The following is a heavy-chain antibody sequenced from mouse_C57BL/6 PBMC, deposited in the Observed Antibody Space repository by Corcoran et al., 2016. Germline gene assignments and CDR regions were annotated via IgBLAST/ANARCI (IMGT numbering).Heavy chain of an antibody. V-gene: IGHV8-12*01. J-gene: IGHJ2*01. Sequence: QVNLKESVRGRLQSSQTISLTCSFYVFSLRTSGMGVSWTRQPSGKGLESMAHIYWNDDKRYNPSLKSRTTTSKATSRNQIFLKITSVDTSDTATYYCARRGGGSRKGYFDYWGQGTTLTVSS. CDR1: VFSLRTSGMG. CDR3: ARRGGGSRKGYFDY. CDR2: IYWNDDK. D-gene: IGHD1-1*01.